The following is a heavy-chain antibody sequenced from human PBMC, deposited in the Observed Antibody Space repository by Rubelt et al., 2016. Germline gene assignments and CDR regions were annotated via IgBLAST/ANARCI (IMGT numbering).Heavy chain of an antibody. Sequence: QVQLVQSGAEVKKPGASVKVSCKASGYTFTSYYMHWVRQAPGQGLEWMGIINPSGGSTSYGQKFQGRVAMTRDTSTSTVYMGLSSLRSEDTAVYYCARSPRYDFEDNWFDPWGQGTLVTVSS. CDR3: ARSPRYDFEDNWFDP. D-gene: IGHD3-3*01. CDR1: GYTFTSYY. CDR2: INPSGGST. J-gene: IGHJ5*02. V-gene: IGHV1-46*01.